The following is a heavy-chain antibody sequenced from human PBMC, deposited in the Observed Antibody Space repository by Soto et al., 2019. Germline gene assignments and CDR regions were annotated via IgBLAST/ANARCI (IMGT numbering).Heavy chain of an antibody. CDR1: GYTFTDYS. J-gene: IGHJ4*02. Sequence: QVQLVPSGAEVKKPGASVKVSCKTSGYTFTDYSMNWVRQAPGQRLEWMGWINTHNGHTQYSPRFDDRVTMTTDPSTSTAYMELKGLRSDDTAVYYCARTDTWAYWGQGTLVTVSS. D-gene: IGHD2-2*02. CDR3: ARTDTWAY. V-gene: IGHV1-18*04. CDR2: INTHNGHT.